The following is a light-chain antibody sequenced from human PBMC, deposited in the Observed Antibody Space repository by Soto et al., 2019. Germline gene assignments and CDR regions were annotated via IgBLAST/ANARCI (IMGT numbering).Light chain of an antibody. CDR2: ELS. CDR3: SSYAGSNNFVV. CDR1: NSDVGGYNY. J-gene: IGLJ2*01. V-gene: IGLV2-8*01. Sequence: QSALTQPPPASGSPGQSVTISCTGTNSDVGGYNYVSWYQQHPGKAPKLMIYELSKRPSGVPDRFSGSKSGNTASLTVSGLQDEDEADYYCSSYAGSNNFVVFGGGTKLTVL.